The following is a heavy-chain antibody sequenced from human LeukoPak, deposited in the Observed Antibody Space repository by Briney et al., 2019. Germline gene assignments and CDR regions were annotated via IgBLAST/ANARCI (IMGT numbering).Heavy chain of an antibody. V-gene: IGHV4-39*07. CDR2: INHSGST. J-gene: IGHJ4*02. D-gene: IGHD2/OR15-2a*01. CDR3: ARESMTTYILGG. Sequence: TSETLSLTCTVSGDSFSSDSYYWSWIRQPPGKGLEWIGEINHSGSTNYNPSLKSRVTISVDTSKNQFSLKLTSVTAADTAVYYCARESMTTYILGGWGQGTLVTVSS. CDR1: GDSFSSDSYY.